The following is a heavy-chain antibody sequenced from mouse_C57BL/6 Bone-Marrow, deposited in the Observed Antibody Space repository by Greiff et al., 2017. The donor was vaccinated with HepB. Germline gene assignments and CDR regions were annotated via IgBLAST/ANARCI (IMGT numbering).Heavy chain of an antibody. Sequence: QVQLKQPGTELVKPGASVKLSCKASGYTFTSYWMHWVKQRPGQGLEWIGNINPSNGGTNYNEKFKSKATLTVDKSSSTAYMQLSSLTSEDSAVYYCALTGTDYYAMDYWGQGTSVTVSS. J-gene: IGHJ4*01. CDR2: INPSNGGT. CDR3: ALTGTDYYAMDY. CDR1: GYTFTSYW. V-gene: IGHV1-53*01. D-gene: IGHD4-1*01.